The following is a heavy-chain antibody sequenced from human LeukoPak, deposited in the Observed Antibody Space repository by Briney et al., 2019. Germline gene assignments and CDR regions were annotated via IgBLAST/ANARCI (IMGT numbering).Heavy chain of an antibody. CDR1: GGSISSYY. CDR3: ASGGGVVPASRNAFDI. D-gene: IGHD2-2*01. J-gene: IGHJ3*02. Sequence: SETLSLTCTVSGGSISSYYWSWIRQPAGKGLEWIGRIYTSGSTNYNPSLKGRVTMSVDTSKNQFSLKLSSVTAADTAVYYCASGGGVVPASRNAFDIWGQGTMVTVSS. V-gene: IGHV4-4*07. CDR2: IYTSGST.